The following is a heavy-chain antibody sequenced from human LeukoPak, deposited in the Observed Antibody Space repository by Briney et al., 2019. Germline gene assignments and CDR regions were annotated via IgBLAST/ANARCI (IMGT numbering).Heavy chain of an antibody. CDR3: AKDMGGYSYGSPFDY. J-gene: IGHJ4*02. CDR2: ISWNSGSI. Sequence: GGSLRLSCAASGFTFDDYAMHWVRQAPGKGLEWVSGISWNSGSIGYADSVKGRFTISRDNAKNSLYLQMNSLRAEDTALYYCAKDMGGYSYGSPFDYWGRGTLVTVSS. CDR1: GFTFDDYA. V-gene: IGHV3-9*01. D-gene: IGHD5-18*01.